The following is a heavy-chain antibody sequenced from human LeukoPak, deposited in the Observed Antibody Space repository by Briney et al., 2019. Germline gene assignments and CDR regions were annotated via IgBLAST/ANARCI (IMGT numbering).Heavy chain of an antibody. D-gene: IGHD6-13*01. V-gene: IGHV3-21*01. J-gene: IGHJ6*02. CDR1: GFTFSSYS. CDR2: ISSSSSYI. CDR3: ASAARDYHYGMDV. Sequence: GGSLRLSCAASGFTFSSYSMNWVRQAPGKGLEWVSSISSSSSYIYYADSVKGRFTISRDNAKNSLYLQMNSLRAEDTAVYYCASAARDYHYGMDVWGQGTTVTVSS.